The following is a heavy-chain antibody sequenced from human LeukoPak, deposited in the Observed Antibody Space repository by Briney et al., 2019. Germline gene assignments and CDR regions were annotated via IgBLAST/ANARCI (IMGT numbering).Heavy chain of an antibody. CDR2: INHSGST. V-gene: IGHV4-34*01. Sequence: PSGTLSLTCAVYGGSFSGYYWSWIRQPPGKGLEWIGEINHSGSTNYNPSLKSRVTISVDTSKNQFSLKLSSVTAADTAVYYCARAAKQWLVRYFDYWGQGTLVTVSS. J-gene: IGHJ4*02. CDR1: GGSFSGYY. CDR3: ARAAKQWLVRYFDY. D-gene: IGHD6-19*01.